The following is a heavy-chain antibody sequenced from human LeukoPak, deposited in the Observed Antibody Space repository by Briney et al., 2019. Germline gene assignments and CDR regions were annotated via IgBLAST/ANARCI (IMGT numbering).Heavy chain of an antibody. D-gene: IGHD5/OR15-5a*01. V-gene: IGHV1-2*02. CDR3: ARFDQVSETAGGY. CDR2: INPRSGGT. CDR1: GYTFTGYY. Sequence: GASVKVSCKASGYTFTGYYMHWVRQSPGQGLEWMGWINPRSGGTNYAQKFQGRVTMTRDTSISAAYMDLRRLISDDTAVCYCARFDQVSETAGGYWGQGTLVTVSS. J-gene: IGHJ4*02.